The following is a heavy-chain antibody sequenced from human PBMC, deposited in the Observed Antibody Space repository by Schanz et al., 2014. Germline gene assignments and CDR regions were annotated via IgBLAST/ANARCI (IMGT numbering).Heavy chain of an antibody. CDR2: IKKDGSEK. CDR1: GFSFVDAW. Sequence: EVQVVESGGGLVQPGGSLRLSCAASGFSFVDAWMSWVRQAPGRGLEWVATIKKDGSEKYNVDAVKGRFTISRDNAENSVYLEMKSLRAEDTAVYYCAREGEWGYDPPRHWGQGTLVTVSS. CDR3: AREGEWGYDPPRH. D-gene: IGHD5-12*01. J-gene: IGHJ4*02. V-gene: IGHV3-7*01.